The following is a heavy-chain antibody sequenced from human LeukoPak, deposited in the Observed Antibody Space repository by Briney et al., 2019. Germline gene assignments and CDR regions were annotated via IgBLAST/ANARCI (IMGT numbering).Heavy chain of an antibody. CDR2: LNHSGST. J-gene: IGHJ5*02. D-gene: IGHD1-26*01. Sequence: SDTLSLNCDVYGGSFSGYYWSWFRQPPGKGLEWIGELNHSGSTNYNPSLKSRVTISVDTSKNQFSLKLSSVTAADTAVYYCAPRPQMVGATTGWFDPWGQGTLVTVSS. CDR1: GGSFSGYY. V-gene: IGHV4-34*01. CDR3: APRPQMVGATTGWFDP.